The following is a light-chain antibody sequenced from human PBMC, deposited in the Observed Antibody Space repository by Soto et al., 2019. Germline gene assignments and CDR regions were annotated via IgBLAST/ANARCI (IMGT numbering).Light chain of an antibody. V-gene: IGLV1-44*01. CDR2: SYN. CDR1: SSNIGSNT. CDR3: AAWDDSLNRVV. Sequence: QSVLTQPPSASGTPGQRVTISCSGSSSNIGSNTVIWYQQLPGTAPKLLIYSYNQRPSGVPDRFSGSKSGTSASLAISGLQSEDEADYYCAAWDDSLNRVVFGGGTKL. J-gene: IGLJ2*01.